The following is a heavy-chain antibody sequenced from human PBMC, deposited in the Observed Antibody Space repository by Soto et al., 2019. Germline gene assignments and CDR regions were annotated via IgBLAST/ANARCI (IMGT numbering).Heavy chain of an antibody. CDR2: IKQDGSEK. J-gene: IGHJ5*02. Sequence: GGSLRLSCAASGFTFSSYWMSWVRQAPGKGLEWVANIKQDGSEKYYVDSVKGRFTISRDNAKNSLYLQMNSLRAEDTAVYYCARDVHDFWYNWFEPWGQGTLVPVSS. CDR1: GFTFSSYW. CDR3: ARDVHDFWYNWFEP. D-gene: IGHD3-3*01. V-gene: IGHV3-7*01.